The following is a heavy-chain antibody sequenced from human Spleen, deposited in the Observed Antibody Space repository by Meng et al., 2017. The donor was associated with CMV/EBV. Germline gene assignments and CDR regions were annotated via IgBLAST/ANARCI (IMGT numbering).Heavy chain of an antibody. CDR1: GFTFSNAW. V-gene: IGHV3-15*01. J-gene: IGHJ4*02. D-gene: IGHD2-15*01. Sequence: SCAASGFTFSNAWMSWVRQAPGKGLEWVGRIKSKTDGGTTDYAAPVKGRFTISRDDSKNTLYVQMNSLKTEDTAVYYCTTLVPSAATYWGQGTLVNVSS. CDR2: IKSKTDGGTT. CDR3: TTLVPSAATY.